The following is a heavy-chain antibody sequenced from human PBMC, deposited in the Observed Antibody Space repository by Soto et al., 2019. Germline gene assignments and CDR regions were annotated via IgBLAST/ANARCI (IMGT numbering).Heavy chain of an antibody. Sequence: SETLSLTCTVSGGSISSYYWSWIRQPPGKGLEWIGYIYYSGSTNYNPSLKSRVTISVDTSKNQFSLKLSSVTAADTAVYYCARVGFGELKRWWFDPWGQGTLVTVSS. CDR1: GGSISSYY. V-gene: IGHV4-59*01. D-gene: IGHD3-10*01. J-gene: IGHJ5*02. CDR3: ARVGFGELKRWWFDP. CDR2: IYYSGST.